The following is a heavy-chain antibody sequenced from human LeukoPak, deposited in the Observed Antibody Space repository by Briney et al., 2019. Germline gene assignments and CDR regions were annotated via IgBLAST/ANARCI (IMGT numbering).Heavy chain of an antibody. Sequence: GGSLRLSCAASGFIFNSYAMSWVRQAPGKGLEWVSAISGSGGSTYYAGSVKGRFTISRDNSKNTLYLQMNSLRAEDAAVYYCAKYFGYSSGWIHHWGQGTLVTVSS. V-gene: IGHV3-23*01. CDR2: ISGSGGST. CDR3: AKYFGYSSGWIHH. CDR1: GFIFNSYA. D-gene: IGHD6-19*01. J-gene: IGHJ1*01.